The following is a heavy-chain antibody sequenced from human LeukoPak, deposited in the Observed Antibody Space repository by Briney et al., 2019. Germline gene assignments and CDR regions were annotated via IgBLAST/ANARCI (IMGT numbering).Heavy chain of an antibody. CDR2: INHSGST. D-gene: IGHD2-15*01. J-gene: IGHJ5*02. Sequence: SETLSLTCAVYGGSLSGYYWSWIRQPPGKGLEWIGEINHSGSTNYNPSLKSRVTISVDTSKNQFSLKLSSVTAADTAVYYCARSVVVAATLIPFDPWGQGTLVTVSS. CDR1: GGSLSGYY. V-gene: IGHV4-34*01. CDR3: ARSVVVAATLIPFDP.